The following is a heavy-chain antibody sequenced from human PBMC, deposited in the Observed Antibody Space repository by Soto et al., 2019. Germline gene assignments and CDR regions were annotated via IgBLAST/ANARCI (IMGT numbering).Heavy chain of an antibody. Sequence: LRLSCAASGFIFSSNVLSWVRQAPGKGLEWVSAIGGGGSTYYAGSVKGRFTISRDNSKNTLYLQMDSLRAEDTAVYYCAKESSSGNTLDYWGQGTPVTVSS. CDR3: AKESSSGNTLDY. D-gene: IGHD6-25*01. CDR2: IGGGGST. V-gene: IGHV3-23*01. CDR1: GFIFSSNV. J-gene: IGHJ4*02.